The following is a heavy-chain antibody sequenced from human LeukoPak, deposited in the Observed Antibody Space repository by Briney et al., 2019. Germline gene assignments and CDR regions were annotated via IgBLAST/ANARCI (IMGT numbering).Heavy chain of an antibody. CDR2: ISNTGGTT. V-gene: IGHV3-23*01. CDR1: GFTFSTYA. CDR3: ANDVVRVPAPMGHAFDI. Sequence: PGGSLRLSCAASGFTFSTYAMTWVRQAPGKGLEWVSAISNTGGTTYYADSVTGRFTISRDNSKNTLYLQMNSLRVEDTAVYHCANDVVRVPAPMGHAFDIWGQGTMVTVSS. J-gene: IGHJ3*02. D-gene: IGHD2-2*01.